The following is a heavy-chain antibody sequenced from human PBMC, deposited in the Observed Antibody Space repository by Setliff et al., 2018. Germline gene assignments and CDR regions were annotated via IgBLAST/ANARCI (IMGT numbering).Heavy chain of an antibody. V-gene: IGHV4-61*02. CDR1: GGSISSSSYY. Sequence: SETLSLTCTVSGGSISSSSYYWSWIRQPAGKGLEWIGRIYTSGSTNYNPSLKSRVTISVDTSKNQFSLKLSSVTAADTAVYYCARDRITIFGVVIPFDYWGQGTLVTVSS. CDR2: IYTSGST. CDR3: ARDRITIFGVVIPFDY. J-gene: IGHJ4*02. D-gene: IGHD3-3*01.